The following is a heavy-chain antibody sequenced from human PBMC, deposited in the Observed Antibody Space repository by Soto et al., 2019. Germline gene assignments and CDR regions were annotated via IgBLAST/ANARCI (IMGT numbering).Heavy chain of an antibody. J-gene: IGHJ5*02. V-gene: IGHV4-34*01. CDR2: INHSGST. CDR3: ARGWGFGFDP. D-gene: IGHD3-10*01. CDR1: GGSFSGPN. Sequence: VRLQQWGAGLLKPSETLSLACAVYGGSFSGPNWSWLRQPPGKGLEWIGEINHSGSTNYNPSLKSRVTISIDMSKNQYSLKVSSVTAADTAVYSCARGWGFGFDPWGQGILVTVSS.